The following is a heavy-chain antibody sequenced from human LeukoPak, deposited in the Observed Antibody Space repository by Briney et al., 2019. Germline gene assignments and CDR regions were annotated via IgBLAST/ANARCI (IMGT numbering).Heavy chain of an antibody. CDR3: TRGPPDY. CDR1: GFSFSDHY. V-gene: IGHV3-72*01. J-gene: IGHJ4*02. Sequence: GGSLRLSFAASGFSFSDHYMDWVGQAPGKGLEWGGRIRNKDNSYTTEYAASVKGRFAISRDDSKNSLYLQMNSLKAEDTAVYYCTRGPPDYWGQGTLVTVSS. CDR2: IRNKDNSYTT.